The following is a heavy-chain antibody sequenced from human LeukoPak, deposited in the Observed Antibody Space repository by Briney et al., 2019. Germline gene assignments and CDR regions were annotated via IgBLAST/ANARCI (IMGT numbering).Heavy chain of an antibody. CDR3: ARVVTIFGAGFDP. CDR1: GGSISSGGYF. Sequence: PSETLSLTCTVSGGSISSGGYFWSWIRQHPGKGLEWIGYIYYSGSTYYSPSLKSRVTISVDTSKNQFSLKLNSVTAADTAVYYCARVVTIFGAGFDPWGQGTLVTVSS. CDR2: IYYSGST. J-gene: IGHJ5*02. D-gene: IGHD3-3*01. V-gene: IGHV4-31*03.